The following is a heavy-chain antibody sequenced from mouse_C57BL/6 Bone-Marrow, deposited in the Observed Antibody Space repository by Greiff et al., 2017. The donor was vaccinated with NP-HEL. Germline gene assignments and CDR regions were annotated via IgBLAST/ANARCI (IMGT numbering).Heavy chain of an antibody. CDR3: ARRGTTIETTRYYFDY. CDR1: EYYFPTHD. D-gene: IGHD2-5*01. CDR2: INSDGGST. J-gene: IGHJ2*01. V-gene: IGHV5-2*01. Sequence: EVHLVESGGGLVQPGESLKLSCDSNEYYFPTHDMSWVRKPPEKRLALVAAINSDGGSTYYPDTMERRFIISRDTTKKTLYLQMSSLRSEYTALYYCARRGTTIETTRYYFDYWGQGTTLTVSS.